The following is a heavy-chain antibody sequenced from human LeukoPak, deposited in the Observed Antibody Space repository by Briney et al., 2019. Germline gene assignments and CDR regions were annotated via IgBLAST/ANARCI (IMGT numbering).Heavy chain of an antibody. D-gene: IGHD3-22*01. CDR3: ARRRSGYYFDY. CDR2: IYPGDSDT. J-gene: IGHJ4*02. V-gene: IGHV5-51*01. Sequence: GESLKISCMGSGYSFTTYWIGWLRHMPGKGLEWMGIIYPGDSDTRYSPSFQGQVTISADKSISTAYPQWSSLKASDTAMYYCARRRSGYYFDYWGQGTLVTVSS. CDR1: GYSFTTYW.